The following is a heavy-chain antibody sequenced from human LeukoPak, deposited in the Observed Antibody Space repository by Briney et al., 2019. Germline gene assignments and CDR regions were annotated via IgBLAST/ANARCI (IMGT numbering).Heavy chain of an antibody. CDR1: RYRFSNYY. D-gene: IGHD1-7*01. Sequence: ASVKVSCKASRYRFSNYYLYWVRQAPGKGLDWMGVINPRAGGTSYAQDLQGRITVTTDASSNIVYMELSSLKSDDTAMYYCVRGLLLGHDPSGTGFDLWGQGTVVTVSS. CDR2: INPRAGGT. J-gene: IGHJ3*01. CDR3: VRGLLLGHDPSGTGFDL. V-gene: IGHV1-46*04.